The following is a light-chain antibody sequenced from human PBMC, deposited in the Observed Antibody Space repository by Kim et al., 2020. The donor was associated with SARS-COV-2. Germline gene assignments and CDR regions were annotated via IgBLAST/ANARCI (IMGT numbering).Light chain of an antibody. CDR1: TLKFGRNY. CDR2: NNN. Sequence: GQRVSISCSGGTLKFGRNYVYWHPQLPGTAPNLLIYNNNQRPSGVPDRFSGSKSGTSASLAISGLRSEDEADYYCAVWDDNLDGWVFGGGTKVTVL. V-gene: IGLV1-47*02. J-gene: IGLJ3*02. CDR3: AVWDDNLDGWV.